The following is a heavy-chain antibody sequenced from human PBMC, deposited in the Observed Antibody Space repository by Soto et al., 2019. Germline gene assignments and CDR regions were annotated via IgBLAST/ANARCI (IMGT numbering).Heavy chain of an antibody. CDR3: ARDSPGATGINWFDP. D-gene: IGHD2-15*01. CDR2: IIPIFGTA. CDR1: GGTFSSYA. Sequence: SVKVSCKASGGTFSSYAISWVRQAPGQGLEWMGGIIPIFGTANYAQKFQGRVTITADESTSTAYMELSSLRSEDTAVYYCARDSPGATGINWFDPWGQGTLVTVSS. V-gene: IGHV1-69*13. J-gene: IGHJ5*02.